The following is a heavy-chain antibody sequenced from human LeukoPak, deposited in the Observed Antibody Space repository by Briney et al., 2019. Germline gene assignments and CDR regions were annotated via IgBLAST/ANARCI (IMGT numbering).Heavy chain of an antibody. CDR3: ARARYVNSFYVFDI. CDR2: INHSGSN. V-gene: IGHV4-34*01. D-gene: IGHD3-9*01. J-gene: IGHJ3*02. CDR1: GGSFSGYS. Sequence: PSETLSLTCAVYGGSFSGYSWSWIRQPPGKALECIGEINHSGSNKYNPSLKSRVTISVDTSKKQFSLRLSSVTAADTAVYYCARARYVNSFYVFDIWGQGTLVTVSS.